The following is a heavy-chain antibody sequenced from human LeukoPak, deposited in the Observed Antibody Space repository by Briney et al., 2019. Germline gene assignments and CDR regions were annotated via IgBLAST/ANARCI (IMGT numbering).Heavy chain of an antibody. CDR3: AKLGGLQWLRLGDFDY. CDR2: ISYDGSNK. CDR1: GFTFSSYG. V-gene: IGHV3-30*18. J-gene: IGHJ4*02. D-gene: IGHD5-12*01. Sequence: PGGSLRLSCAASGFTFSSYGMRWVRQAPGKGLEWVAVISYDGSNKYYADSVKGRFTISRDNSKNTLYLQMNSLRAEDTAVYYCAKLGGLQWLRLGDFDYWGQGTLVTVSS.